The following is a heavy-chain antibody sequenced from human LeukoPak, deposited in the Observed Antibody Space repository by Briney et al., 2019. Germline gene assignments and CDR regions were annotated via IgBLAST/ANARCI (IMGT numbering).Heavy chain of an antibody. Sequence: GGSLRLSCAASGFTFSRYWMHWVRQAPGKGLVWLSRVNSDEGSRAYADSVKGRFRISRDNAENTLYLQMNSLRAEDTAVYYCARESLLIAAPFDYWGQGTLVTVSS. V-gene: IGHV3-74*01. CDR3: ARESLLIAAPFDY. CDR1: GFTFSRYW. CDR2: VNSDEGSR. D-gene: IGHD6-6*01. J-gene: IGHJ4*02.